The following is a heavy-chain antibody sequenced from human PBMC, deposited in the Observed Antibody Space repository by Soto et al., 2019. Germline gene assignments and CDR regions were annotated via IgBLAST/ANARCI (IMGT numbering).Heavy chain of an antibody. CDR1: RGTFNRYA. Sequence: QVQLVQSGAEVKKPGSSVKVSCLASRGTFNRYAINWVRQAPGHGLEWLGALVPQFGTPNYAQKFQYRVTIVEHKSKNTPPMDLRHLPAYETDVYYCARQNRVTPMGPFDDGGQGNLVTVSP. V-gene: IGHV1-69*06. J-gene: IGHJ4*02. CDR3: ARQNRVTPMGPFDD. D-gene: IGHD5-18*01. CDR2: LVPQFGTP.